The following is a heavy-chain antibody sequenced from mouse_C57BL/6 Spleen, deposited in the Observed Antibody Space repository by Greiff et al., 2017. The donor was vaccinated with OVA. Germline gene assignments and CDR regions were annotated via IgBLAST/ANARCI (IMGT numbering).Heavy chain of an antibody. CDR2: IDPSDSYT. CDR3: ASSSLAD. CDR1: GYTFTSYW. Sequence: QVQLQQPGAELVKPGASVKLSCKASGYTFTSYWMQWVKQRPGQGLEWIGEIDPSDSYTNYNQKFKGKATLTVDTSSSTAYMQLSSLTSEDTAVYYCASSSLADWGQGTLVTVSA. J-gene: IGHJ3*01. V-gene: IGHV1-50*01.